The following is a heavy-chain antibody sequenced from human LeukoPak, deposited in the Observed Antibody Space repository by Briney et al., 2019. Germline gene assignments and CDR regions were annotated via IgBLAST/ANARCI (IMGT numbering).Heavy chain of an antibody. CDR2: ISYDGSNK. J-gene: IGHJ4*02. D-gene: IGHD1-1*01. Sequence: GGSLRLSCAASGFTLSSYGMHWVRQAPGKGLEWVAVISYDGSNKYYADSVKGRFTISRDNSKNTLYLQMNSLRAEDTAVYYCAKVEGTSDYFDYWGQGTLVTVSS. V-gene: IGHV3-30*18. CDR3: AKVEGTSDYFDY. CDR1: GFTLSSYG.